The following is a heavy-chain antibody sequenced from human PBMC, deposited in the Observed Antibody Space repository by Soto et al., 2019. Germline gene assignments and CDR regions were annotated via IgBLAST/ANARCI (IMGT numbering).Heavy chain of an antibody. V-gene: IGHV4-59*01. Sequence: PSETLSLTCNVSGGSISSYYWSWIRQPPGKGLEWIGYIYYSGSTNYNPSLKSRVTISVDTSKSQFSLKLSSVTAADTAVYYCARGGGVYYFDYWGQGTLVTVSS. J-gene: IGHJ4*02. CDR3: ARGGGVYYFDY. CDR1: GGSISSYY. D-gene: IGHD2-8*02. CDR2: IYYSGST.